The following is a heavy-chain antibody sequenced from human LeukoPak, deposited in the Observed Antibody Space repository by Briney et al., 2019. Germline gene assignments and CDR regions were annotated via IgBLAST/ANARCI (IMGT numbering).Heavy chain of an antibody. J-gene: IGHJ4*02. Sequence: GGSLRLSCVVSGATFSNLWMNWVRQAPGKGLEWVGRIASKTDGGTTDYAAPVKGRFTISRDDSKNTLFLQMNSLKTEDTAVYYCTTGIRGDCGQGTLVTVSS. CDR3: TTGIRGD. CDR1: GATFSNLW. CDR2: IASKTDGGTT. V-gene: IGHV3-15*07.